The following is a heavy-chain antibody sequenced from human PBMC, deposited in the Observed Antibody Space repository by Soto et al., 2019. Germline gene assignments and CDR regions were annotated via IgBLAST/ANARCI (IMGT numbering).Heavy chain of an antibody. V-gene: IGHV3-7*01. Sequence: LRLSCAASGFTFGSYWMSWVRQAPGKGLEWVANINPGGREKNYVNSVKGRFSISRDDAERSHHLQMNSLRAEDTAVYYCAKYGSGNYGAYALDIWGQGTMVTVSS. CDR3: AKYGSGNYGAYALDI. CDR1: GFTFGSYW. CDR2: INPGGREK. J-gene: IGHJ3*02. D-gene: IGHD3-10*01.